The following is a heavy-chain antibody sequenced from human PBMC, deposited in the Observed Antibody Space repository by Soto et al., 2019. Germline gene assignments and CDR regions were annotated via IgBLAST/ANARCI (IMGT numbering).Heavy chain of an antibody. CDR2: MNPNSGNT. Sequence: QVQLVQSGAEVKKPGASVKVSCKASGYTFTSYDINWVRQATGQGLEWMGWMNPNSGNTGYAQKFQGRVTITRNTSVSTAYMELSSLISEDTAVYNCASEAAAPGKDYWGQGTLVTVSS. J-gene: IGHJ4*02. CDR3: ASEAAAPGKDY. V-gene: IGHV1-8*01. D-gene: IGHD2-2*01. CDR1: GYTFTSYD.